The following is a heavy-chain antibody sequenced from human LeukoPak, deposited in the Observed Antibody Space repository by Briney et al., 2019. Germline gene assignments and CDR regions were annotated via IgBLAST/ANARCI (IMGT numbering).Heavy chain of an antibody. CDR1: GFTFSSYA. Sequence: TGGSLRLSCAASGFTFSSYAMSWVRQAPGKGLEWVSAISGSGGSTYYADSVKGRFTISRDNSKNTLYLQMNSLRAEYTAVYYCANLNRWLVQPLFDYWGQGTLVTVSS. V-gene: IGHV3-23*01. CDR3: ANLNRWLVQPLFDY. CDR2: ISGSGGST. J-gene: IGHJ4*02. D-gene: IGHD6-19*01.